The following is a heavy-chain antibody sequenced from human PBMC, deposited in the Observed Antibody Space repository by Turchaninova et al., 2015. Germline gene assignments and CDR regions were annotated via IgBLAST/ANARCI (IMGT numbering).Heavy chain of an antibody. CDR2: IWYDGSKK. Sequence: QVELVVSGGGVVQPGGSLGLSWAAFVFTVSSDGWHGVREARSEGLRGMAVIWYDGSKKYYADSVKGRVTISRDNSKNTLYLQMNSLRAEDTAVYYCAREKVRLLEWFANGMDVWGQGTTVTVSS. V-gene: IGHV3-33*01. D-gene: IGHD3-3*01. J-gene: IGHJ6*02. CDR1: VFTVSSDG. CDR3: AREKVRLLEWFANGMDV.